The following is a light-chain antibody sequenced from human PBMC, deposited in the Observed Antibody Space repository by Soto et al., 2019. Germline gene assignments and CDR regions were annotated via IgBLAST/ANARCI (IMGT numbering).Light chain of an antibody. CDR1: QSVSSN. Sequence: EKVLTQSPATLSVSPGERATLSCRASQSVSSNIAWYQQKPGQAPRFLIFGASTRATGIPARFSGSGSGTEFPLTIGNVQSEVFGFYFCQQYNACPPLTFGGGTKVEIK. J-gene: IGKJ4*01. CDR2: GAS. V-gene: IGKV3-15*01. CDR3: QQYNACPPLT.